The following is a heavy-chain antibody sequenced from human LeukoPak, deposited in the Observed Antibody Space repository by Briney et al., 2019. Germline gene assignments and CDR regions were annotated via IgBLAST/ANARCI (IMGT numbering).Heavy chain of an antibody. J-gene: IGHJ4*02. V-gene: IGHV3-23*01. CDR3: ARHEPYNSGSHYDY. Sequence: GGPLRFSSAASGFTFATYPLSGFPQPPGKGRKGSSPFTGGGSTFYADSVKGRFTISRDNSKNTLDLQMNSLRAEDTAIYYCARHEPYNSGSHYDYWGQGTLVTVSS. D-gene: IGHD3-10*01. CDR2: FTGGGST. CDR1: GFTFATYP.